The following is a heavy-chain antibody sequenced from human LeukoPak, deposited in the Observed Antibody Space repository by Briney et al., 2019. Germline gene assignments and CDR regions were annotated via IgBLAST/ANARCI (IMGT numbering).Heavy chain of an antibody. CDR1: GFTVSSNY. CDR3: ASLMGSGSWYSWFDP. J-gene: IGHJ5*02. CDR2: IDHSGRT. V-gene: IGHV4-4*02. D-gene: IGHD6-13*01. Sequence: GSLRLSCAASGFTVSSNYMSWVRQPPGKGLEWIGEIDHSGRTNNTPSLTSRVTISADKSKNQFSLKVTSVTAADTAVYYCASLMGSGSWYSWFDPWGQGTLVTVSS.